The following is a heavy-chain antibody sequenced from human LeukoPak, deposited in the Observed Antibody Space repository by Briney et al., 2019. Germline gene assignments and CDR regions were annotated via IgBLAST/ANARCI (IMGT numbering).Heavy chain of an antibody. J-gene: IGHJ4*02. Sequence: GVLVLSCAASGFTFISYGMNWGRQAPGKGLEGVSAIIGSRPRTHSADFVKGRFTISRDSSKNTMYLQMNSLRAEDTAVYHCAKATSYCGGDCQFYFDSWGQGTLVTVSS. D-gene: IGHD2-21*02. CDR1: GFTFISYG. CDR2: IIGSRPRT. V-gene: IGHV3-23*01. CDR3: AKATSYCGGDCQFYFDS.